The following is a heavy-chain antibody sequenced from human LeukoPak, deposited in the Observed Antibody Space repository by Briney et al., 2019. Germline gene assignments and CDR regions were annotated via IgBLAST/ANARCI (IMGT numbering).Heavy chain of an antibody. J-gene: IGHJ6*02. CDR2: ISGTGGDT. CDR1: GFIFSNFP. Sequence: GGSLRLSCAASGFIFSNFPMTWVRQTPGKGLEGVSSISGTGGDTYYTDSVRGRFTISRDNSKNTLYLQMNSLRAEDTAVYYCAKILGHDSSGYYYYGMDVRGQGTTVTVSS. CDR3: AKILGHDSSGYYYYGMDV. D-gene: IGHD3-22*01. V-gene: IGHV3-23*01.